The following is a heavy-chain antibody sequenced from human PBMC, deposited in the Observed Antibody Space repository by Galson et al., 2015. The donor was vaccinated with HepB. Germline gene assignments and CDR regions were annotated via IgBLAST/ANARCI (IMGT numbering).Heavy chain of an antibody. J-gene: IGHJ6*02. Sequence: SLRLSCAASGFTFSNYAMHWVRQAPGKGLEWVAVISYDGNNKHYADSVKGRFTLSRDNSKNTLDLQMNSLRAEDTAVYHCAKPLGDYDILTGPLNYYYYAMDVWGQGTTVTVSS. V-gene: IGHV3-30*04. CDR2: ISYDGNNK. CDR3: AKPLGDYDILTGPLNYYYYAMDV. CDR1: GFTFSNYA. D-gene: IGHD3-9*01.